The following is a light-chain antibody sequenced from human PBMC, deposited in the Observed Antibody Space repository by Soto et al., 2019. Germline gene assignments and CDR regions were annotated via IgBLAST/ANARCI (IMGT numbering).Light chain of an antibody. Sequence: SYELTQPPSVSVSPGQTARITCSGDVFPKQYVYWYQQKAGQAPVMVIYKDFERPSGIPERFSGSSSGTTVTLTISEVQAEDEADYFCQSTDTSGTYVIFGGGTKLTVL. CDR1: VFPKQY. CDR3: QSTDTSGTYVI. V-gene: IGLV3-25*02. CDR2: KDF. J-gene: IGLJ2*01.